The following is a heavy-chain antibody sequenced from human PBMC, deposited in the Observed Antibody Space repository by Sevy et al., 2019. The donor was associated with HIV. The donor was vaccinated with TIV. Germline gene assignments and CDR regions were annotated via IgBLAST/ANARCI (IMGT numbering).Heavy chain of an antibody. CDR3: ARDIGFSGKYYGF. V-gene: IGHV4-31*03. CDR2: IYYSGST. CDR1: GGSISSGYYY. Sequence: SETLSLTCTVSGGSISSGYYYWSWIRQHPGKGLEWIGYIYYSGSTYYNPSLKSRVTISVDTSKNQFSLKLSSVTPAETAVYYCARDIGFSGKYYGFWGQGTLVTVSS. D-gene: IGHD1-26*01. J-gene: IGHJ4*02.